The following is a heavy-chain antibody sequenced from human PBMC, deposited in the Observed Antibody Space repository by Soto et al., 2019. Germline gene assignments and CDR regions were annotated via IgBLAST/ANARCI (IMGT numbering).Heavy chain of an antibody. CDR1: GYTFTSYA. Sequence: ASVKVSCKASGYTFTSYAMHWVRQAPGQRLEWMGWINAGNGNTKYSQKFQGRVTITRDTSASTAYMELSSLRSEDTAVYYCARDPREDIVAPMYYMDVWGKGTTVTVSS. J-gene: IGHJ6*03. CDR3: ARDPREDIVAPMYYMDV. CDR2: INAGNGNT. D-gene: IGHD5-12*01. V-gene: IGHV1-3*01.